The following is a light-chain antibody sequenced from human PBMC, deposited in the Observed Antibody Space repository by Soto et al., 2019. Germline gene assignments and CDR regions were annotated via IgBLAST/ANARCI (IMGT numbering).Light chain of an antibody. CDR1: QSVSSN. J-gene: IGKJ1*01. CDR3: QQSFSSPPWT. CDR2: GAS. V-gene: IGKV3-15*01. Sequence: EIVMTQSPATLSVSPGERATLSCRASQSVSSNFAWYQQKPGQAPRLVIYGASTRATGIPARFSGSGSGTEFTLTISSLQSEDFATYYCQQSFSSPPWTFGQGTKVEIK.